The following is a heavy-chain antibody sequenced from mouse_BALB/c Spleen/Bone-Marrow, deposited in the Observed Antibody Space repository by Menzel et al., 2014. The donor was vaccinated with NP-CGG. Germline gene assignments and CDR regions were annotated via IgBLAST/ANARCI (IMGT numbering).Heavy chain of an antibody. Sequence: EVHLVESGGGLVQPGGSRKPSCAASGFTFSSFGMHWVRQAPETGLEWVEYISSGSSTIYYADTVKGRFAVHRDNPKNTLFLQLTSLRSEDTAMYYGARRLYGSSFSFFDYWGQGTTLTGSS. J-gene: IGHJ2*01. V-gene: IGHV5-17*02. D-gene: IGHD1-1*01. CDR2: ISSGSSTI. CDR3: ARRLYGSSFSFFDY. CDR1: GFTFSSFG.